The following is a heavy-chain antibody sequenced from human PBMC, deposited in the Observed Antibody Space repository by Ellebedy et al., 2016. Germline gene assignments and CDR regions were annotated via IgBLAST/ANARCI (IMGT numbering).Heavy chain of an antibody. J-gene: IGHJ4*02. CDR2: IYSGGST. D-gene: IGHD2-15*01. CDR1: GFTVSSNY. Sequence: GESLKISCAASGFTVSSNYMSWVRQAPGKGLEWVSVIYSGGSTYYADSVKGRFTISRDNSKNTLYLQMNSLRAEDTAVYYCAKAPELVLPLNFDYWGQGTLVTVSS. CDR3: AKAPELVLPLNFDY. V-gene: IGHV3-53*01.